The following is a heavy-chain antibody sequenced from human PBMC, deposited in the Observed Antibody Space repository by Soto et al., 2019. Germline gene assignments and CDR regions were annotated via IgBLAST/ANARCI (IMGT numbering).Heavy chain of an antibody. CDR1: GFTVSKNY. CDR2: IFSGGST. Sequence: EVQLVESGGGLVQPGGSLRLSCAASGFTVSKNYMSWVRQAPGKGLEWVSVIFSGGSTNYVDSVKGRFTISRDNSKNTLYLQMSSLRAEDTAVYYCAKSMSDYTIDYWGQGTLVTVSS. J-gene: IGHJ4*01. CDR3: AKSMSDYTIDY. V-gene: IGHV3-66*01. D-gene: IGHD4-4*01.